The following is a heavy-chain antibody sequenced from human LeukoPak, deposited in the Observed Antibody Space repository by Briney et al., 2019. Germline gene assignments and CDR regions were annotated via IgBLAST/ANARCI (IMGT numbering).Heavy chain of an antibody. D-gene: IGHD4-17*01. CDR2: IYYSGST. J-gene: IGHJ3*02. Sequence: SETLSLTCTVSGGSVSSGSYYWSWIRQPPGKGLEWIGYIYYSGSTNDNPSLKSRVTISVDTSKNQFSLKLSSVTAADTAVYYCARVRGDYDAFDIWGQGTMVTVPS. CDR3: ARVRGDYDAFDI. CDR1: GGSVSSGSYY. V-gene: IGHV4-61*01.